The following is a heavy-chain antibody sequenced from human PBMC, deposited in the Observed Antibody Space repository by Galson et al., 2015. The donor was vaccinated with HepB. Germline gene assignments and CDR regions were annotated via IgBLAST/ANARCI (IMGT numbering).Heavy chain of an antibody. Sequence: SLRLSCAASGFTFSSYAMHWVRQAPGKGLEWVAVISYDGSNKYYADSVKGRFTISRDNSKNTLYLQMNSLRAEDTAVYYCARGGAKRGYSGYDWGQGTLVTVSS. CDR3: ARGGAKRGYSGYD. CDR1: GFTFSSYA. J-gene: IGHJ4*02. D-gene: IGHD5-12*01. V-gene: IGHV3-30*04. CDR2: ISYDGSNK.